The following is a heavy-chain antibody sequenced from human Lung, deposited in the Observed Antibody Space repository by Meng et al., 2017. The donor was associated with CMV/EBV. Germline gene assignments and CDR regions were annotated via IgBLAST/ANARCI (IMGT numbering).Heavy chain of an antibody. Sequence: ESLKISCAASGFTLSGSDIHWVRQASGKGLEWVGRIRSEPNNHATSYAVSLRSRVTISRDDSKNTAYLQVDSLKTDDTAVYYCSRHLGLAIDFWGQGTLVTVSS. CDR2: IRSEPNNHAT. CDR1: GFTLSGSD. V-gene: IGHV3-73*01. CDR3: SRHLGLAIDF. J-gene: IGHJ4*02.